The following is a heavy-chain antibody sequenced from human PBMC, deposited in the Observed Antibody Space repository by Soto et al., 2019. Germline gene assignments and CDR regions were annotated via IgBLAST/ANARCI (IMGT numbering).Heavy chain of an antibody. J-gene: IGHJ4*02. CDR1: GGSISSYY. D-gene: IGHD4-17*01. CDR3: ARDHGDFYFDH. Sequence: SETLSLTCAVSGGSISSYYWSWMRQPPGKGLEWIGYIFHTGSTNYNPSLKSRVTISVDTSKNQFSLKLRSVTAADTAVYYCARDHGDFYFDHWGQGTQVTVSS. CDR2: IFHTGST. V-gene: IGHV4-59*01.